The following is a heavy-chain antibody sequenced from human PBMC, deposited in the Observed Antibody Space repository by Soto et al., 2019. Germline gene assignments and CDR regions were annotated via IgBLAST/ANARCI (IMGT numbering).Heavy chain of an antibody. Sequence: EVQLLESGGGLVQPGGSLRLSCAASGFTFSSYAMSWVRQAPGKGLEWVSAISGSGGSTYYADSVKGRFTISRDNSKNTLYLQMNSLRAEDTAVYYCAKDEGLYSSPSDLGYFDYWGQGTLVTVSS. CDR2: ISGSGGST. CDR1: GFTFSSYA. D-gene: IGHD6-6*01. J-gene: IGHJ4*02. V-gene: IGHV3-23*01. CDR3: AKDEGLYSSPSDLGYFDY.